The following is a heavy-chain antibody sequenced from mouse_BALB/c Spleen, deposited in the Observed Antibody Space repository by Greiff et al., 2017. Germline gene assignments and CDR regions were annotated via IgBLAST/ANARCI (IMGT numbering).Heavy chain of an antibody. J-gene: IGHJ1*01. CDR1: GFTFSSYA. CDR3: ARGGGNDWYFDV. Sequence: EVKLVESGGGLVKPGGSLKLSCAASGFTFSSYAMSWVRQTPEKRLEWVASISSGGSTYYPDSVKGRFTISRDNARNILYLQMSSLRSEDTAMYYGARGGGNDWYFDVWGAGTTVTVSS. D-gene: IGHD2-1*01. V-gene: IGHV5-6-5*01. CDR2: ISSGGST.